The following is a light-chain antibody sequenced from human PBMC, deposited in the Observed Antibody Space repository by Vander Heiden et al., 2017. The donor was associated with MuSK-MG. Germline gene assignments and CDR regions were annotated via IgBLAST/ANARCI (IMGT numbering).Light chain of an antibody. Sequence: DIQMTQSPSSLSASVGDRATITCQASQDISNYLSWYQQKPGKAPKLLIYDASNLETGVPSRFSGSGSGTDFTFTISSLQPEDIATYYCQQYDNLPPGVTFGPGTKVDIK. J-gene: IGKJ3*01. V-gene: IGKV1-33*01. CDR1: QDISNY. CDR2: DAS. CDR3: QQYDNLPPGVT.